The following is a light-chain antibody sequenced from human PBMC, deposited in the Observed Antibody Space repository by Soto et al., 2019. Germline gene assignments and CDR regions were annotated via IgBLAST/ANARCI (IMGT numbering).Light chain of an antibody. J-gene: IGLJ7*01. CDR2: GNN. Sequence: QSVLTQPPSMSAAPGQKVTISCSGSNSNIGNNYVAWYQQFPATAPKLLIYGNNLRPSGIPDRFSGSKSGTSATLGITGLQTGDEAVYYCGTWDTRLSGAVFGGGTQLTVL. V-gene: IGLV1-51*01. CDR3: GTWDTRLSGAV. CDR1: NSNIGNNY.